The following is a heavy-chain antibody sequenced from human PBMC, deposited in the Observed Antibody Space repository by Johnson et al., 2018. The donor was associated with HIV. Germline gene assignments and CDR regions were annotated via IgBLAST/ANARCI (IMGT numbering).Heavy chain of an antibody. CDR3: AKDPNSSSWLRDAFGV. J-gene: IGHJ3*01. CDR2: IAASGDST. D-gene: IGHD6-13*01. Sequence: VQLVESGGGLVQRGGSLRLSCASSGFTFNTYVMNWVRQAPGKGLEWVSLIAASGDSTYYADSVKGRFTISRDTSKSTVYLQLSSLRVEDTAVYYCAKDPNSSSWLRDAFGVWGHGTMVTVSS. V-gene: IGHV3-23*04. CDR1: GFTFNTYV.